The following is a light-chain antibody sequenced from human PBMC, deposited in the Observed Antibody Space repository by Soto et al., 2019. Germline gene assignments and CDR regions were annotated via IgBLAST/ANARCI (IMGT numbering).Light chain of an antibody. V-gene: IGKV1-39*01. J-gene: IGKJ4*01. CDR3: QQTYSAPLT. CDR2: TAS. CDR1: HSISTY. Sequence: DVQVTQSPSSLSASVGGRVTITCRASHSISTYLNWYQQKPGKVPKLLIYTASSLQSGVPSRFSGSGSGTDFTLTITSLQPEDFATYYCQQTYSAPLTFGGGTKVEIK.